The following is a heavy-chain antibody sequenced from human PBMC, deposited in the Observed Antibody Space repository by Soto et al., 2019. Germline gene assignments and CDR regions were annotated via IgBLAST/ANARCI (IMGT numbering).Heavy chain of an antibody. J-gene: IGHJ4*02. CDR1: GGSISSGGYY. CDR2: IYYSGST. V-gene: IGHV4-31*03. Sequence: TSETLSLTCTVSGGSISSGGYYWSWIRQHPGKGLEWIGYIYYSGSTYYNPSLKSRVTISVDTSKNQFSLKLSSVTAADTAVYYCARGNLVGATKTFGYWGQGTLVTVSS. CDR3: ARGNLVGATKTFGY. D-gene: IGHD1-26*01.